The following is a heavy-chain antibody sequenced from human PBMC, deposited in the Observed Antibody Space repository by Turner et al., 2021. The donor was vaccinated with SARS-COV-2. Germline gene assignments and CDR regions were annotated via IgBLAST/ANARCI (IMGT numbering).Heavy chain of an antibody. V-gene: IGHV1-18*01. CDR2: SSPYDGDT. CDR3: ARLGEFSYGMDV. J-gene: IGHJ6*02. Sequence: QVHLVQSGAEVTKPGASVKVSCKASGFTFTMYNIIWARQAPGQGLEWLGGSSPYDGDTKYAQKLRVRVTMTADTSTSTAYMELRSLKIDDTALYYCARLGEFSYGMDVWGQGTTVTVSS. CDR1: GFTFTMYN. D-gene: IGHD2-21*01.